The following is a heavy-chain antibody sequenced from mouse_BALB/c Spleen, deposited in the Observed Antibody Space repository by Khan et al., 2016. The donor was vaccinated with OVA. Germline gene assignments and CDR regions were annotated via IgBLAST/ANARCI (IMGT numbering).Heavy chain of an antibody. J-gene: IGHJ3*01. CDR1: GYTFTDYY. CDR3: ARRNYFGYTFAY. V-gene: IGHV1-77*01. Sequence: QVQLKESGAELARPGASVKLSCKASGYTFTDYYINWVKQRTGQGLEWIGEINPGSGDIYYNEKFKGKATLTADKSSSTAYMQLIRLTSEDSAVYFCARRNYFGYTFAYWGQGTLVTVSA. CDR2: INPGSGDI. D-gene: IGHD1-2*01.